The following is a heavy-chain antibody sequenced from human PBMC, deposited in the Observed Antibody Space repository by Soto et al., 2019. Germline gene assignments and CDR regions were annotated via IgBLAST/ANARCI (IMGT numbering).Heavy chain of an antibody. CDR2: IFYSGTT. V-gene: IGHV4-31*03. CDR3: ARPDSSSWAAPFGS. J-gene: IGHJ4*02. CDR1: GGSISSGGYY. Sequence: SETLSLTCTVSGGSISSGGYYWSWIRQHPGKGLEWIGYIFYSGTTYYNPSLKSRVTISVDTSKNQFSLKLISVTASDTAVYYCARPDSSSWAAPFGSWGQGTLVTVSS. D-gene: IGHD6-13*01.